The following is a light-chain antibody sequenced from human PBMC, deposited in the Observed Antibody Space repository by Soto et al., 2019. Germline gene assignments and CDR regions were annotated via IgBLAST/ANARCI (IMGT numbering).Light chain of an antibody. Sequence: EIVLTQSPGTLSLSPGERATLSCRASQSVSSSYLAWYQQKPGQAPRLLIYGASSRATGIPDRFSGSGSGTDFTLTISRLEPEDFAVYYCQQYCGSPLYTLGQGTKVDIK. J-gene: IGKJ2*01. CDR2: GAS. CDR1: QSVSSSY. V-gene: IGKV3-20*01. CDR3: QQYCGSPLYT.